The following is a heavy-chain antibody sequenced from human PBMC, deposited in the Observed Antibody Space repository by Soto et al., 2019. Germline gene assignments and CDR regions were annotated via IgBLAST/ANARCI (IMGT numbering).Heavy chain of an antibody. J-gene: IGHJ4*02. Sequence: QXLSLTCAISGDXVSSTSNAWSWIRQSPSRGLEWLGRTYYRSNWYTDYSVSVKSRITISTDTSKNQFSLKLKSVTPEDTAVYYCARGSYYSGWVWGQGTLGTVS. V-gene: IGHV6-1*01. CDR1: GDXVSSTSNA. D-gene: IGHD6-19*01. CDR2: TYYRSNWYT. CDR3: ARGSYYSGWV.